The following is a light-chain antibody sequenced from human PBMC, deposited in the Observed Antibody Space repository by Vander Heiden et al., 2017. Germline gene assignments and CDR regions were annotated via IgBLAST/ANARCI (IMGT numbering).Light chain of an antibody. CDR1: EGVSRY. V-gene: IGKV3-11*01. CDR2: DAS. J-gene: IGKJ2*01. CDR3: QQRDNWPPAYT. Sequence: EVRLTLPPATLSWSPGETATLSCRASEGVSRYLAWYQQKPGQAPRLLIYDASNRDSGIPARFSCSGSGTDFTLTISTLGPEDDAVYYCQQRDNWPPAYTFGQGTKLEI.